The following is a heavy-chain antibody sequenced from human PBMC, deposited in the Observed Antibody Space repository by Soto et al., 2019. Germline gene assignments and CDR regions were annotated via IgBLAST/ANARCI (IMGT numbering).Heavy chain of an antibody. J-gene: IGHJ4*02. V-gene: IGHV3-30-3*01. CDR1: GFTFSSYA. D-gene: IGHD2-2*02. Sequence: PRESLRLSCPASGFTFSSYAMHWVRHAPGKGLEWVAVISYDGSNKYYADSVKGRFTISRDNSKNTLYLQMNSLRAEDTAVFYCARDRLDVVVPAAILAYWGQGTLVTVSS. CDR3: ARDRLDVVVPAAILAY. CDR2: ISYDGSNK.